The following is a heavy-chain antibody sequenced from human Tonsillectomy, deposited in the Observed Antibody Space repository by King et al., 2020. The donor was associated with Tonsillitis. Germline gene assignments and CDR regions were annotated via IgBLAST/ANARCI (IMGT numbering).Heavy chain of an antibody. CDR1: GFSLNTHGMG. D-gene: IGHD3-9*01. CDR3: AHSYFDLLTGPFDS. Sequence: TLKESGPPLVKPTQTLTLTCTFSGFSLNTHGMGVGWIRQPPGKALEWLAFIYWHDDKRYSPSLKNRLTITKDTSKNQVVLIMTNMDSVDTATYYCAHSYFDLLTGPFDSWGQGTLVTVSS. CDR2: IYWHDDK. V-gene: IGHV2-5*01. J-gene: IGHJ4*02.